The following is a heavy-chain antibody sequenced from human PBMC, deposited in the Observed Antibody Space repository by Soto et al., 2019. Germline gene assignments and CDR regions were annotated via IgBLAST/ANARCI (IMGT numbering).Heavy chain of an antibody. CDR1: GFTFSSYG. D-gene: IGHD3-22*01. CDR2: IWYDGSNK. V-gene: IGHV3-33*01. J-gene: IGHJ3*02. Sequence: QVQLVESGGGVVQPGRSLRLSCAASGFTFSSYGMHWVRQAPGKGLEWVAVIWYDGSNKYYADSVKGRFTISRDNSKNQLYLQMNSLRAEDTAVYYCARPTYYYDSSADAFDIWGQGTMVTVSS. CDR3: ARPTYYYDSSADAFDI.